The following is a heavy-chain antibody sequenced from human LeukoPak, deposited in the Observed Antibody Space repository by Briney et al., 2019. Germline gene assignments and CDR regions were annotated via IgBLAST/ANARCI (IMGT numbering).Heavy chain of an antibody. D-gene: IGHD6-6*01. CDR2: ISSSSSYI. Sequence: GGSLRLSCAASGFTFSSYRMNWVRQAPGKGLEGVGSISSSSSYIYYADSVKGRFTLTRDTAQTSLYLQMNSLRAEDTAVYYCAREAARRLADYWGQGTLVTVSS. J-gene: IGHJ4*02. CDR3: AREAARRLADY. V-gene: IGHV3-21*01. CDR1: GFTFSSYR.